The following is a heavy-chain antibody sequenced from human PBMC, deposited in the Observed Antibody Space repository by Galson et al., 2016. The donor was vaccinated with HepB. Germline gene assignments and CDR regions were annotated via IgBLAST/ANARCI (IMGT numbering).Heavy chain of an antibody. CDR2: ISWNSGSV. V-gene: IGHV3-9*01. CDR3: ARGGASRGQGLDNWFDP. D-gene: IGHD6-19*01. CDR1: GFTLDNYA. J-gene: IGHJ5*02. Sequence: SLRLSCAASGFTLDNYAMHWVRQGPGKGLEWVSGISWNSGSVRYADSEKGRFTISRDDAKNSLFLVMNTLRLGDTAFYYCARGGASRGQGLDNWFDPWGQGNLVTVSS.